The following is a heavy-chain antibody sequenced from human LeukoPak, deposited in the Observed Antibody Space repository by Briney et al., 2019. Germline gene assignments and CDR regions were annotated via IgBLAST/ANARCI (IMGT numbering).Heavy chain of an antibody. CDR3: ATQGAALAAGHDAFDI. V-gene: IGHV1-69*06. CDR2: IIPIFGTA. D-gene: IGHD2-15*01. CDR1: GDTFSSYA. Sequence: SVKVSCKASGDTFSSYAISWVRQAPGQGLEWMGGIIPIFGTANYAQKFQGRVTITADKSTSTAYMELSSLRSEDTAVYYCATQGAALAAGHDAFDIWGQGTMVTVSS. J-gene: IGHJ3*02.